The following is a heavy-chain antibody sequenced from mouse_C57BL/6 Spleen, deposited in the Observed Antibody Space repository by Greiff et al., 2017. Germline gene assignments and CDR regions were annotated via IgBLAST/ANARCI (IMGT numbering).Heavy chain of an antibody. CDR3: ARYHYYGSSFYYFDY. CDR2: IYPGDGDT. J-gene: IGHJ2*01. Sequence: QVQLKQSGAELVKPGASVKISCKASGYAFSSYWMNWVKQRPGKGLEWIGQIYPGDGDTNYNGKFKGKATLTADKSSSTAYMQLSSLTSEDSAVYFCARYHYYGSSFYYFDYWGQGTTLTVSS. D-gene: IGHD1-1*01. V-gene: IGHV1-80*01. CDR1: GYAFSSYW.